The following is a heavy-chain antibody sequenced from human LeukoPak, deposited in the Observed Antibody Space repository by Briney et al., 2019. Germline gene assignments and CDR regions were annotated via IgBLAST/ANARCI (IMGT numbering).Heavy chain of an antibody. D-gene: IGHD2-15*01. CDR3: AREIVVVVAATWFDP. V-gene: IGHV4-61*02. CDR2: IYTSGST. J-gene: IGHJ5*02. Sequence: SETLSLTCTVYGGSISSGTYYWIWIRQPAGKGLEWIGRIYTSGSTNYNPSLKSRVTISVDTSKNQFSLKLSSVTAADTAVYYCAREIVVVVAATWFDPWGQGALVTVSS. CDR1: GGSISSGTYY.